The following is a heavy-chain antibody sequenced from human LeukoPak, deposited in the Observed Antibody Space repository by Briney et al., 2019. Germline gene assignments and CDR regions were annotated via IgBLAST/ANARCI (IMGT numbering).Heavy chain of an antibody. V-gene: IGHV3-74*01. D-gene: IGHD4-23*01. J-gene: IGHJ4*02. CDR1: GFTFSNRR. CDR3: ARDAVTVESGKCEWSLNSCDC. CDR2: ISTDGSAT. Sequence: GGSLRLSCPASGFTFSNRRMDWVRQVPGKGLVWVSRISTDGSATTYADSVKGRFTISSDNDKNNLYLQNNILRGEETALYYCARDAVTVESGKCEWSLNSCDCWGQATLVSVSS.